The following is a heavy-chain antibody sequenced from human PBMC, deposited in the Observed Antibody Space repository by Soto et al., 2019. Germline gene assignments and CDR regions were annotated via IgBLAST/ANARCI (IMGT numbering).Heavy chain of an antibody. Sequence: ASVKVSCKASGGTFSSYAISWVRQAPGQGLEWMGGIIPIFGTANYAQKFQGRVTITADESTSTAYMELSSLRSEDTAVYYCARRPYSYDKYYFDYWGQGTLFTVSS. J-gene: IGHJ4*02. V-gene: IGHV1-69*13. D-gene: IGHD5-18*01. CDR3: ARRPYSYDKYYFDY. CDR2: IIPIFGTA. CDR1: GGTFSSYA.